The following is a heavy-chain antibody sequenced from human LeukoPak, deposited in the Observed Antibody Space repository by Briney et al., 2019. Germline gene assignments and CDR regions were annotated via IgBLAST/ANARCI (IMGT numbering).Heavy chain of an antibody. V-gene: IGHV3-23*01. CDR2: ISNNGGYT. J-gene: IGHJ4*02. CDR1: GFTFSSSA. Sequence: GGSLRLSCAASGFTFSSSAMSWVRQAPGKGLEWVSAISNNGGYTYYADSVQGRFTISRDNSKSTLCLQMNSLRAEDTAVYYCAKSSYYDASGYYREYYFDSWGQGTLVTVSS. D-gene: IGHD3-22*01. CDR3: AKSSYYDASGYYREYYFDS.